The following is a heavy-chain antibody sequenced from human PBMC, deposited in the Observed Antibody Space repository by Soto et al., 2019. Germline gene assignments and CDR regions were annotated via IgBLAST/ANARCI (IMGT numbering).Heavy chain of an antibody. J-gene: IGHJ6*02. D-gene: IGHD6-6*01. Sequence: QVQLQESGPGLVKPSQTLSLTCTVSGGSISSGGYYWTWIRQHPGKGLEWIGYNYYSGITYYNPSLKRRVTMSLDTSKNQFSLKLSSVTAADTAVYYCARGSSIAGLYYGMDVWGQGTTVTVSS. CDR3: ARGSSIAGLYYGMDV. CDR2: NYYSGIT. CDR1: GGSISSGGYY. V-gene: IGHV4-31*03.